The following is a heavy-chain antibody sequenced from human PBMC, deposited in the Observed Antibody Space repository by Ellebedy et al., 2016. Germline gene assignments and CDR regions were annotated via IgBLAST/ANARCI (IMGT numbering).Heavy chain of an antibody. D-gene: IGHD2/OR15-2a*01. CDR1: GFTVSSYG. V-gene: IGHV3-33*01. CDR2: IWYDGSNK. Sequence: GESLKISCAASGFTVSSYGMHWVRQAPGKGLEWVAVIWYDGSNKYYADSVKGRFTISRDNSKNTLYLQMNSLRAEDTAVYYCARDLSTNSGMDVWGQGTTVTVSS. CDR3: ARDLSTNSGMDV. J-gene: IGHJ6*02.